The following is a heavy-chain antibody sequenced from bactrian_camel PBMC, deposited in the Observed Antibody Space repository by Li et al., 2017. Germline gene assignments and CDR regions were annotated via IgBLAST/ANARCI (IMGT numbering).Heavy chain of an antibody. J-gene: IGHJ4*01. V-gene: IGHV3S1*01. D-gene: IGHD6*01. Sequence: HVQLVESGGGSVQAGGALSVSCTASEYTYCMAWFRQAPGKEREGVAATSSGGSSTYYADSVKGRFTISQDNGKNILYLQMNNLKPEDTGMYYCAADRLRRCIAVAGIDYWGQGTQVTVS. CDR1: EYTYC. CDR3: AADRLRRCIAVAGIDY. CDR2: TSSGGSST.